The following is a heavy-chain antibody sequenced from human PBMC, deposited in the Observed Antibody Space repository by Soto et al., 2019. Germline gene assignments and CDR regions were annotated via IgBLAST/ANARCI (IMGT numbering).Heavy chain of an antibody. Sequence: EVQLVESGGGLVQPGGSLRVSCAASGFTFSSYVMSWVRQAPGKGLEWVSAFSGSDGNTYYADSVKGRFTISRDTSKNTLYLQMNSLRAEDTAVYYCATLIWYFDLWGRGTLVTVTS. CDR1: GFTFSSYV. V-gene: IGHV3-23*04. D-gene: IGHD2-8*01. CDR2: FSGSDGNT. J-gene: IGHJ2*01. CDR3: ATLIWYFDL.